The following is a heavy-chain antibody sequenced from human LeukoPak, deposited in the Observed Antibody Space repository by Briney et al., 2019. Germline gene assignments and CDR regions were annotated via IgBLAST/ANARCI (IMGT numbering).Heavy chain of an antibody. Sequence: GGSLRLSCAASGFTFSSYSMNWVRQAPGKGLEWVSSISSSSSYIYYADSAKGRFTISRDNAKNSLYLQMNSLRAEDTAVYYCARDLAVGGPPPSYYYYYGMDVWGKGTTVTVSS. CDR3: ARDLAVGGPPPSYYYYYGMDV. J-gene: IGHJ6*04. V-gene: IGHV3-21*01. CDR1: GFTFSSYS. CDR2: ISSSSSYI. D-gene: IGHD6-19*01.